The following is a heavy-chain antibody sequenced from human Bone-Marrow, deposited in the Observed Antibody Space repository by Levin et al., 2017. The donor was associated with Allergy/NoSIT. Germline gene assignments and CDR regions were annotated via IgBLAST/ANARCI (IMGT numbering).Heavy chain of an antibody. CDR1: GFNFDDYA. J-gene: IGHJ4*02. D-gene: IGHD2-2*01. CDR3: AKDQASVIVPADSYFNS. Sequence: SLKISCAASGFNFDDYAMHWVRQAPGKGLEWVSGISYNSDTVAYADSVKGRFTISRDNAKNSLYLQMNSLRAEDTALYYCAKDQASVIVPADSYFNSWGQGTLVTVSS. V-gene: IGHV3-9*01. CDR2: ISYNSDTV.